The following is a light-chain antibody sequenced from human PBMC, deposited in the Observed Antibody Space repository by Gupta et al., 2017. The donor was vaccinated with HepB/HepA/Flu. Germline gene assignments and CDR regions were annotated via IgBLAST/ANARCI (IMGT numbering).Light chain of an antibody. CDR2: QDT. CDR1: KLGDKY. J-gene: IGLJ1*01. CDR3: QAWDSTTAV. V-gene: IGLV3-1*01. Sequence: SYELTQPPSVSVSPGQTASITCSGDKLGDKYVCWYQQKPGQSPVLVIYQDTKRPSGIPERFSGSNSGGTATLTITGTQARDEADYYCQAWDSTTAVFGTGTKVTVL.